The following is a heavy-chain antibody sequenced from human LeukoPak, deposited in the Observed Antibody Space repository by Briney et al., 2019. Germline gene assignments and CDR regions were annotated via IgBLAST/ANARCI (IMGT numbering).Heavy chain of an antibody. CDR1: GFTTHYW. V-gene: IGHV3-23*01. CDR2: ISGSGGST. D-gene: IGHD2-2*01. J-gene: IGHJ5*02. Sequence: PGGSLRLSCTATGFTTHYWLNWVRQAPGKGLEWVSAISGSGGSTYYADSVKGRFTISRDNSKNTLYLQMNSLRAEDTAVYYCAKDFSDDCSSTSCFKGSFDPWGQGTLVTVSS. CDR3: AKDFSDDCSSTSCFKGSFDP.